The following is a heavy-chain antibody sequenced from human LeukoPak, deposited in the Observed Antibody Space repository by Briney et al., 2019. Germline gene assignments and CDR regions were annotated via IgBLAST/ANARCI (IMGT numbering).Heavy chain of an antibody. J-gene: IGHJ6*02. D-gene: IGHD3-3*01. CDR3: ARDRESDFWSGYRYYYYYYGMDV. V-gene: IGHV3-64*01. CDR2: XSSNGGST. Sequence: GGSLRLSCAASGFTFSSYAMHWVRQAPGKGLXXXXXXSSNGGSTYYANSVKGRFTISRDNSKNTLYLQMGSLRAEDMAVYYCARDRESDFWSGYRYYYYYYGMDVWGQGTTVTVSS. CDR1: GFTFSSYA.